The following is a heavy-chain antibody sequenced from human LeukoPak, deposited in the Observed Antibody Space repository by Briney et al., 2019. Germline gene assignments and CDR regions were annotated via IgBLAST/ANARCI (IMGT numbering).Heavy chain of an antibody. CDR1: GFTFSDYY. V-gene: IGHV3-11*01. J-gene: IGHJ6*02. Sequence: GGSLRLSCAASGFTFSDYYMSWIRQAPGKGLEWVSYISSSGSTIYYADSVKGRFTISRDNAKNSLYLQMNSLRAKDTAVYYCAREYSSGWYYYGMDVWGQGTTVTVSS. CDR2: ISSSGSTI. D-gene: IGHD6-19*01. CDR3: AREYSSGWYYYGMDV.